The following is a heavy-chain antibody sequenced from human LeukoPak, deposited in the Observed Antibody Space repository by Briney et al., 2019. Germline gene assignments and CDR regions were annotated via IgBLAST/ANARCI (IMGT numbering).Heavy chain of an antibody. Sequence: SETLSLTCTVSGASMSSGGCYWTCIRQHPGKGLEWIGSVYSSGTTYYNPSLKSRVAISVDTSENQFSLKVSSVTAADTAEYYCARGTGSLSGGMGAWGKGTTVTVSS. V-gene: IGHV4-31*03. CDR1: GASMSSGGCY. D-gene: IGHD7-27*01. J-gene: IGHJ6*03. CDR2: VYSSGTT. CDR3: ARGTGSLSGGMGA.